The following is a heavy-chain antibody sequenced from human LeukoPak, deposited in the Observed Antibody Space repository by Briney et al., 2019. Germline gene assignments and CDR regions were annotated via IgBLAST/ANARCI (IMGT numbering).Heavy chain of an antibody. CDR2: ISGSGGST. J-gene: IGHJ4*02. D-gene: IGHD1-26*01. V-gene: IGHV3-23*01. CDR1: GFSFSDSY. Sequence: PGGSLRLSCAASGFSFSDSYMTWIRQAPGKGLEWVSAISGSGGSTYYADSVKGRFTISRDNSKNTLYLQMNSLRAEDAAVYYCAKVLRWELLNLNYWGQGTLVTVSS. CDR3: AKVLRWELLNLNY.